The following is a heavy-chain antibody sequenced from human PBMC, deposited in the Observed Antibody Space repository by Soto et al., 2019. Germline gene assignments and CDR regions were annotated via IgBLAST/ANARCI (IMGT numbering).Heavy chain of an antibody. D-gene: IGHD3-3*01. J-gene: IGHJ6*03. Sequence: TSETLSLTCTVSGGSISSSSYYWGWIRQPPGKGLEWIGSIYYSGSTYYNPSLKSRVTISVDTSKNQFSLKLSSVTAADTAVYYCASGPRITIFGVVTNYYYYMAVWGKGTTVTVSS. CDR2: IYYSGST. CDR3: ASGPRITIFGVVTNYYYYMAV. V-gene: IGHV4-39*01. CDR1: GGSISSSSYY.